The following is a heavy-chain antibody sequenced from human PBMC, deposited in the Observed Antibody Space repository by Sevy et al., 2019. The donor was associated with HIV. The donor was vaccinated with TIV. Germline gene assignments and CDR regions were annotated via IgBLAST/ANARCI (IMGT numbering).Heavy chain of an antibody. J-gene: IGHJ5*02. D-gene: IGHD6-13*01. CDR1: GFDVSNNY. V-gene: IGHV3-53*01. Sequence: GGSLRLSCAGSGFDVSNNYMSWVRQAPGKGLESVSIIYSSGTTYYADSVKGRFTISRDKSKNTVYLQMSSLRADDTAFYHCARDYSRRPGWFDPWGQGTLVTVSS. CDR2: IYSSGTT. CDR3: ARDYSRRPGWFDP.